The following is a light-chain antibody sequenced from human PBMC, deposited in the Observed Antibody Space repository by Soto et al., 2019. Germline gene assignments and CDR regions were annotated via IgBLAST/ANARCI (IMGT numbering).Light chain of an antibody. CDR2: GAS. CDR3: QQTSAFPRT. J-gene: IGKJ1*01. V-gene: IGKV1-12*01. Sequence: DIQMTQSPSSVSASVGDRLTITCRASRDISKSLAWYQQTPGKAPKLLLRGASSLHRGVPSRFSGGGAGTEFTLTISSLQPEDFATYYCQQTSAFPRTFCQGTKV. CDR1: RDISKS.